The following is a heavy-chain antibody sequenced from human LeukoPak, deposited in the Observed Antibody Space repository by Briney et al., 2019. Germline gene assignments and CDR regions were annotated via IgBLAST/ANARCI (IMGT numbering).Heavy chain of an antibody. CDR3: ARGKPDRGYDSAAGTFDY. V-gene: IGHV4-34*01. CDR1: GGSFSGYY. CDR2: INHSGST. D-gene: IGHD5-12*01. Sequence: SETLSLTFAVYGGSFSGYYWSWTRPPPGKGLEWIGEINHSGSTNYNPSLKSRVTISVDTSKNQFSLKLSSVTAADTAVYYCARGKPDRGYDSAAGTFDYWGQGTLVTVSS. J-gene: IGHJ4*02.